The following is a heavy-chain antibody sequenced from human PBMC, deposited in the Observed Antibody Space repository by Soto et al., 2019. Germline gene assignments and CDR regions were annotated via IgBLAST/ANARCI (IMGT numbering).Heavy chain of an antibody. V-gene: IGHV2-70*01. Sequence: SGPTLVNPTQTLTLTCTFSGFSLSTTGMVVSWIRQPPGKALEWLALIDWADDKYYSTSLKTRLTISKDTSKNQVVLTMTNVEPVDTATYFCSRAVGGFTYGYPDYWGQGTLVTVSS. CDR2: IDWADDK. J-gene: IGHJ4*02. CDR3: SRAVGGFTYGYPDY. CDR1: GFSLSTTGMV. D-gene: IGHD5-18*01.